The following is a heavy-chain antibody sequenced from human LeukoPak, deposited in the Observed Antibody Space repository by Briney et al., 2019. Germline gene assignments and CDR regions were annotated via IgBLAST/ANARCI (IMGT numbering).Heavy chain of an antibody. CDR1: GFTFSSYW. D-gene: IGHD1-26*01. CDR2: INHNGNVN. CDR3: ARERIVGATSGDY. Sequence: PGGSLRLSCAASGFTFSSYWMNWARQAPGKGLEWVASINHNGNVNYYVDSVKGRFTISRDNAKNSLYLQMSNLRAEDTAVYYCARERIVGATSGDYWGQGTLVTVSS. V-gene: IGHV3-7*01. J-gene: IGHJ4*02.